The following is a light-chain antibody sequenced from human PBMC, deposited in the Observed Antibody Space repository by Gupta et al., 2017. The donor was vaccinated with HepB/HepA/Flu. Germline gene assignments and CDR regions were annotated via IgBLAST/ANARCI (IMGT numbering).Light chain of an antibody. CDR3: QAGDSSNVV. J-gene: IGLJ2*01. Sequence: SVALPQPPSVSVSPGQTASITCSAGKLVANYACWYQQKPGQAPVLVIYQDTRRPSGIPERCSGSSSGNTATLTISGTQARDEADYYCQAGDSSNVVFGGGTKLTVL. CDR1: KLVANY. CDR2: QDT. V-gene: IGLV3-1*01.